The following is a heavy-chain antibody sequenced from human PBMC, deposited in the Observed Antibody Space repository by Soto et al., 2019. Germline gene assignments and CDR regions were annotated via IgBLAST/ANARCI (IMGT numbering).Heavy chain of an antibody. J-gene: IGHJ6*02. CDR1: GFTFSSYA. D-gene: IGHD3-16*02. Sequence: AGGSLRLSCAASGFTFSSYAMNWVRQAPGKGLEWVAVISYDGSNKYYADPVKGRFTISRDNSKNTLYLQMNSLRAEDTAVYYCASEVSLYYYGMDVWGQGTTVTVSS. CDR2: ISYDGSNK. V-gene: IGHV3-30-3*01. CDR3: ASEVSLYYYGMDV.